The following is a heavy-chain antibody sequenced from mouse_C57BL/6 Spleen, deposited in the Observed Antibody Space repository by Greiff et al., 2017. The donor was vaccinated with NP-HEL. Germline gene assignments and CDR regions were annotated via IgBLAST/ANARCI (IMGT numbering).Heavy chain of an antibody. Sequence: QVQLQQSGAELVMPGASVKLSCKASGYTFTSYWMHWVKQRPGQGLEWIGEIDPSDSYTNYNQKFKGKSTLTVDKSSSTAYMQLSSLTSEDSAVYYCAKWYDGAMDYWGQGTSVTVSS. CDR1: GYTFTSYW. D-gene: IGHD2-14*01. CDR3: AKWYDGAMDY. J-gene: IGHJ4*01. CDR2: IDPSDSYT. V-gene: IGHV1-69*01.